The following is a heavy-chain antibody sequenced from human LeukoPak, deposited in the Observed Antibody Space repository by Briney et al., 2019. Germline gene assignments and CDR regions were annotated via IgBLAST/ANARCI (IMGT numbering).Heavy chain of an antibody. CDR2: ISSSGSTK. D-gene: IGHD3-22*01. CDR1: GFTFSSYE. CDR3: ARALYYYDSSGYYTPG. J-gene: IGHJ4*02. V-gene: IGHV3-48*03. Sequence: GGSLRLSCAASGFTFSSYEMNWVRQAPGKGLEWVSYISSSGSTKYYADSVKGRFTISRDNAKNSLYLQMNTLRAEDTAFYYCARALYYYDSSGYYTPGWGQGTLVTVSA.